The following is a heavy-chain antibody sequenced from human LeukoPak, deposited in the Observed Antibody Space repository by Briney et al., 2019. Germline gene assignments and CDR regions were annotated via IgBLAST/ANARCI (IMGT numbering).Heavy chain of an antibody. CDR3: ARGENSKTYPVSGY. CDR1: GFTFSSYG. D-gene: IGHD2/OR15-2a*01. CDR2: ISYDGSSK. Sequence: GGSLRLSCAASGFTFSSYGMHWVRQAPGKGLEWVAVISYDGSSKYYIDSVKGRFTISRDNSKNTLYLQMNSLRTEDTAVYYCARGENSKTYPVSGYWGQGTLVTVSS. V-gene: IGHV3-30*03. J-gene: IGHJ4*02.